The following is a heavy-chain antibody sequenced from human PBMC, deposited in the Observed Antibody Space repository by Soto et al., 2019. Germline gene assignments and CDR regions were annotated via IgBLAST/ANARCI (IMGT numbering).Heavy chain of an antibody. Sequence: ASETLSLTCAVSGGSFSGYYWSWIRQPRGKGLEWLGEINHSGSTNYNPSLKSRVTISVDTSKNQFSLKLSSVTAADTAVYYCARVLMITFGGVIVRRYGMDVWGQGTTVTFSS. CDR1: GGSFSGYY. D-gene: IGHD3-16*02. J-gene: IGHJ6*02. V-gene: IGHV4-34*01. CDR3: ARVLMITFGGVIVRRYGMDV. CDR2: INHSGST.